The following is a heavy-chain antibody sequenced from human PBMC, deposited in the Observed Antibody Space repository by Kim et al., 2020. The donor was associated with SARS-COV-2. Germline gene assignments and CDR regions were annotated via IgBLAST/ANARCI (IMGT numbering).Heavy chain of an antibody. D-gene: IGHD1-20*01. CDR1: GASISDDY. CDR3: ARLPDITGWPFDY. J-gene: IGHJ4*02. CDR2: FSYNKRT. V-gene: IGHV4-59*08. Sequence: SETLSLTCTISGASISDDYWTWIRQPPGKGLEWIGYFSYNKRTSYNPSFKSRVSMSLDTSRNQFTLKLNSVTAADTAVYYCARLPDITGWPFDYWAQGT.